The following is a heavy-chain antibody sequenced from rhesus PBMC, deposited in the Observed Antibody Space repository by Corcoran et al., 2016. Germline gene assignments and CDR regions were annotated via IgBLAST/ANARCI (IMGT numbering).Heavy chain of an antibody. D-gene: IGHD4-11*01. CDR1: GASIRTYW. V-gene: IGHV4-80*01. CDR3: VRDSLITKSAGDY. J-gene: IGHJ4*01. CDR2: INGNGDDI. Sequence: QVQLQESGPGLVKPSETLSLTCDVSGASIRTYWWSWIRQTPGKGPEWIGEINGNGDDIYQNPSLKSRVTISKDASKNQFYLKLSSVTVADTAVYYCVRDSLITKSAGDYWGQGLLVTVSS.